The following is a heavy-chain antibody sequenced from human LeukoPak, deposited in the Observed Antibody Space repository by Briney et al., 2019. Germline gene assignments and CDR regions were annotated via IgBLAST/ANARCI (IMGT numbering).Heavy chain of an antibody. Sequence: ASVTVSCKASGYTFTDYYMHWVRQAPGQGLEWMGWINPDSGGTNYAQSFQGRVTMTRDTSISTAYMELSRLRSDDTAVYYCARPFIETPSLGALDYWGQGALVTVSS. CDR1: GYTFTDYY. CDR3: ARPFIETPSLGALDY. J-gene: IGHJ4*02. CDR2: INPDSGGT. D-gene: IGHD4-23*01. V-gene: IGHV1-2*02.